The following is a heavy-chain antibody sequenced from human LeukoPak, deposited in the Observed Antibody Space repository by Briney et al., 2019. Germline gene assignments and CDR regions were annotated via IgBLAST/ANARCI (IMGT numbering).Heavy chain of an antibody. CDR1: GFTFSSYG. Sequence: GGSLRLSCAASGFTFSSYGMHWVRQAPGKGLEWVAFIRYDGSNKYYADSVKGRFTISRDNSKNTLYLQMNSLRAEDAAVYYCAKDLYSGYDLAYWGQGTLVTVSS. J-gene: IGHJ4*02. CDR3: AKDLYSGYDLAY. D-gene: IGHD5-12*01. CDR2: IRYDGSNK. V-gene: IGHV3-30*02.